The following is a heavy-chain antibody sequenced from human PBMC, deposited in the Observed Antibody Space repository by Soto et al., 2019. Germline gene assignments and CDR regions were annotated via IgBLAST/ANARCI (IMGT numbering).Heavy chain of an antibody. D-gene: IGHD3-22*01. V-gene: IGHV4-59*11. J-gene: IGHJ4*02. CDR1: GGSITSHD. CDR3: ARVMYDFDSGGYSSTFDY. CDR2: IYSSGST. Sequence: SETLSLTCSVSGGSITSHDWSWIRQPPGKGLEWIGHIYSSGSTNYNPSLKSRVTISVDTSKNQFSLKLSSVTAADAAVYYCARVMYDFDSGGYSSTFDYWGQGTMVTVSS.